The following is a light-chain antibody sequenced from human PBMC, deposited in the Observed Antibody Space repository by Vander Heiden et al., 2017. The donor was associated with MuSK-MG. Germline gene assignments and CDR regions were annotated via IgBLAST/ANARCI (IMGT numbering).Light chain of an antibody. Sequence: EIVLTQSPGTLPLSSGERATLSCRASQSVSSSSLAWYQQKPGQAPRLLIYGASSRATGIPDRFTGSGSGTDFTLTISRLEPEDFAVYYCQQYGSAPTWTFGQGTKVEIK. CDR3: QQYGSAPTWT. CDR2: GAS. J-gene: IGKJ1*01. V-gene: IGKV3-20*01. CDR1: QSVSSSS.